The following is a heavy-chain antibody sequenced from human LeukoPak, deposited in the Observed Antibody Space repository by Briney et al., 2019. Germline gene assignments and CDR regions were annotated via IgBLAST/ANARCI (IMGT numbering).Heavy chain of an antibody. CDR1: GFTFSSYA. V-gene: IGHV3-30*04. D-gene: IGHD6-19*01. Sequence: PGGSLRLSCAASGFTFSSYAMHWVRRAPGKGLEWVAVISYDGSNKYYADSVKGRFTISRDNSKNTLYLQMNSLRAEDTAVYYCARGHSSGWDHYYYYMDVWGKGTTVTVSS. CDR3: ARGHSSGWDHYYYYMDV. J-gene: IGHJ6*03. CDR2: ISYDGSNK.